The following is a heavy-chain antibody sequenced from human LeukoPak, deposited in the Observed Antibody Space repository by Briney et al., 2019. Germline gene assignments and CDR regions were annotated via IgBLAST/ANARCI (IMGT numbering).Heavy chain of an antibody. J-gene: IGHJ4*02. CDR1: GFTLRNYW. V-gene: IGHV3-74*01. CDR3: ARGLSPPSLGVYGSGTTLGY. CDR2: ISGDGSST. Sequence: QAGGSLRLSCAVSGFTLRNYWMYWVRQAPGKGLVWVSRISGDGSSTTYADSVKGRFTISRDNDKNTLYLEMNSLSAEDTAVYYCARGLSPPSLGVYGSGTTLGYWGQGTLVTVSS. D-gene: IGHD3-10*01.